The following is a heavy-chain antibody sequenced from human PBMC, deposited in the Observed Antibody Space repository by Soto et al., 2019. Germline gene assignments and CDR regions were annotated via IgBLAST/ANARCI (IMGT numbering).Heavy chain of an antibody. Sequence: QVQLVQSGAEVKKPGSSVKVSCKASGGTFSSYTICWVRPAPGQGLEWMGRIIAILGIANYAQMFQGRVTITADKSTSTAYMELSSLRSEDTAVYYCAGRNGYPIHWGQGPLVTVSS. J-gene: IGHJ4*02. D-gene: IGHD5-18*01. CDR3: AGRNGYPIH. CDR1: GGTFSSYT. V-gene: IGHV1-69*02. CDR2: IIAILGIA.